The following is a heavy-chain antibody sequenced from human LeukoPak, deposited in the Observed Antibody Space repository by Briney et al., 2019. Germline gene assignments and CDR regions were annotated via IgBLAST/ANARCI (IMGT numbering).Heavy chain of an antibody. J-gene: IGHJ4*02. D-gene: IGHD2-15*01. CDR3: AAPRYCSGGSCYPSSDY. V-gene: IGHV1-2*02. CDR2: INPNNGGT. CDR1: GYTFTDYY. Sequence: ASVKVSCKASGYTFTDYYMHWVRQAPGQGLEWMGWINPNNGGTKYAQKFQGRVTMTRDTSISTAYMELSSLRSDDTAVYYCAAPRYCSGGSCYPSSDYWGQGTLVTVSS.